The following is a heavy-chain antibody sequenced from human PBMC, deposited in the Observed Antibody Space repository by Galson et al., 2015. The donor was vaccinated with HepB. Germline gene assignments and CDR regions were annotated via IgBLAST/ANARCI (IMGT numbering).Heavy chain of an antibody. CDR3: AAGGRSAWYYDS. V-gene: IGHV1-69*13. CDR1: GGTFSSLA. CDR2: IIPIFETA. J-gene: IGHJ5*01. D-gene: IGHD6-19*01. Sequence: SVKVSCKASGGTFSSLAISWVRQAPGQGLEWMGEIIPIFETANYAQNFQGRVTITADESTTTAYMEVTGLTADDTAMFYCAAGGRSAWYYDSWGQGTLVAVSS.